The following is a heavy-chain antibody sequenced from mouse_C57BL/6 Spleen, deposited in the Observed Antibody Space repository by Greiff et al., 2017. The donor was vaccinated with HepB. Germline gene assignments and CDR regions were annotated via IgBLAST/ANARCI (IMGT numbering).Heavy chain of an antibody. D-gene: IGHD1-1*01. CDR3: ATYDHYGSTSYFDD. Sequence: QVQLQQSGAELARPGASVKLSCKASGYTFTSYGISWVKQRTGQGLEWIGEIYPRSGNTYYNEKFKGKATLTADKSSSTAYMELRSLTSEDSAVYFCATYDHYGSTSYFDDWGQGTTLTVSS. J-gene: IGHJ2*01. CDR2: IYPRSGNT. CDR1: GYTFTSYG. V-gene: IGHV1-81*01.